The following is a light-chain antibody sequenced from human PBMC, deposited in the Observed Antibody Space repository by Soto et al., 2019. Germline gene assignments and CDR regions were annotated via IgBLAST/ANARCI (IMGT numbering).Light chain of an antibody. CDR3: QTWGTGVRV. V-gene: IGLV4-69*01. Sequence: QALVTQSPSASASLGASVRLTCTLSSGHSSYAIAWHQQQPEKGPRYLMKLNSDGSHSKGDGIPDRFSGSSSGAERYLIISSLQSEDEADYYCQTWGTGVRVFGGGTKLTVL. CDR2: LNSDGSH. CDR1: SGHSSYA. J-gene: IGLJ3*02.